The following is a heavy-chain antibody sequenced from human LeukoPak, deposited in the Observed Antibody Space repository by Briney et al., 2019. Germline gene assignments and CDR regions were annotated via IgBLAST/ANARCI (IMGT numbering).Heavy chain of an antibody. CDR3: ARSLYSTGPTTD. V-gene: IGHV4-39*07. J-gene: IGHJ4*02. D-gene: IGHD2-8*02. Sequence: SETLSLTCTVSGGSISSSSYYWGWIRQSPRKGLEWIGSIYHLGSTYYNPSLKSRVTISIDTSKSQFSLRLNSVTAADTAVYYCARSLYSTGPTTDWGQGTLVTVSS. CDR1: GGSISSSSYY. CDR2: IYHLGST.